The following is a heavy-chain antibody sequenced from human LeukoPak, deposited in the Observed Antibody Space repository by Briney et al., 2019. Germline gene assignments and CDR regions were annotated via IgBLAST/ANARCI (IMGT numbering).Heavy chain of an antibody. V-gene: IGHV5-51*01. CDR3: ARHLSSSGRRKLDY. CDR2: IYPGDSDT. Sequence: GESLKISCKGSGYSFSNHWIGWVRQMPGKGLEWMGIIYPGDSDTTYSPSFQGQVTISADKSTSTAYLHWSSLKASDTAMYYCARHLSSSGRRKLDYWGQGTLVTVSS. CDR1: GYSFSNHW. D-gene: IGHD6-19*01. J-gene: IGHJ4*02.